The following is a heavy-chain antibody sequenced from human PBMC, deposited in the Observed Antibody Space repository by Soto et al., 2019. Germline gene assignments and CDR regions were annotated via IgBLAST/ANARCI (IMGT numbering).Heavy chain of an antibody. Sequence: PSETLSLTCTVSGGSISSYYWSWIRQPAGKGLEWIGRIYTSGSTNYNPSLKSRVTMSVDTSKNQFSLKLSSVTAADTAVYYCARDVGYCSSTSCYTGPFDYWGQGTLVTVSS. CDR3: ARDVGYCSSTSCYTGPFDY. J-gene: IGHJ4*02. D-gene: IGHD2-2*02. CDR1: GGSISSYY. CDR2: IYTSGST. V-gene: IGHV4-4*07.